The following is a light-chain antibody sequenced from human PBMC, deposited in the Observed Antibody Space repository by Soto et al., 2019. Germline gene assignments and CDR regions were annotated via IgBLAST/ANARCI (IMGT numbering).Light chain of an antibody. CDR3: QQYAGSPRT. V-gene: IGKV3-20*01. J-gene: IGKJ1*01. CDR1: QSVSSRS. Sequence: EVMLSQSPGTLSLSTGERATLSCRASQSVSSRSLAWYQQKPGHAPRLLISDASNRAAEIPDRFSGSGSGTDFTLTINSLEPEDFAVYYCQQYAGSPRTFGQGTKVAIK. CDR2: DAS.